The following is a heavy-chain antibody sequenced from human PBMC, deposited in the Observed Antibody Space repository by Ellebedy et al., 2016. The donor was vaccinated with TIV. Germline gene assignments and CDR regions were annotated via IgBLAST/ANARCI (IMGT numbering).Heavy chain of an antibody. CDR3: AREMYRYSWRSFDY. CDR2: ISSSGAYI. Sequence: GESLKISCAASGFTLSDYTMHWVRQAPGKGLDWVSSISSSGAYIFYGDSVKGRFTISRDKGKNSLYLQLNSLRAEDTAVYYCAREMYRYSWRSFDYWGQGSLVTVSS. J-gene: IGHJ4*02. CDR1: GFTLSDYT. V-gene: IGHV3-21*01. D-gene: IGHD5-18*01.